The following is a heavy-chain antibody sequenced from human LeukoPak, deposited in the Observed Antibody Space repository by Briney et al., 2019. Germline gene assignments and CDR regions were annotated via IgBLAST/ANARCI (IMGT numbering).Heavy chain of an antibody. J-gene: IGHJ4*02. Sequence: SVKLSCKSCGGTFSSYAISWVRQAPGQGLEWMGGIIPIFGTANYAQKFQGRVTITPDESTSTAYMELSSLRSEDTAVYYCARSGRYQLLSPGDYWGQGTLVTVSS. CDR1: GGTFSSYA. D-gene: IGHD2-2*01. V-gene: IGHV1-69*13. CDR2: IIPIFGTA. CDR3: ARSGRYQLLSPGDY.